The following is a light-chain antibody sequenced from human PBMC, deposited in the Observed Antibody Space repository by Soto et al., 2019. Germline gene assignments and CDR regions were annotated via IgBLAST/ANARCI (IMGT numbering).Light chain of an antibody. J-gene: IGKJ4*01. Sequence: DIQMTQSPSTLSASVGDRVTITCRASQSISSWLAWYQQKPGKAPKLLIYDASTLESGVPSRFSGSGSGTEFTLTISGLQPDDFATYYCQQYNSYSLLTFGGGTKVDIK. CDR3: QQYNSYSLLT. V-gene: IGKV1-5*01. CDR1: QSISSW. CDR2: DAS.